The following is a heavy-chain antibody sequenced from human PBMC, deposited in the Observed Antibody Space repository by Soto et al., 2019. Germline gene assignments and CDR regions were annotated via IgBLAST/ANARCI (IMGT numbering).Heavy chain of an antibody. V-gene: IGHV1-18*01. CDR1: GYTFFTYG. CDR2: ISGDNGDT. Sequence: QVQLVQSGAEVRKPGDSVKVSCKASGYTFFTYGVSWLRQAPGQGLEWMGWISGDNGDTNYAQKVQGRVTMTTDTSTSTAYMELRRLSSDDTAVYYCGRDDASSSRALALDIWGQGTMVTVSS. CDR3: GRDDASSSRALALDI. D-gene: IGHD2-2*01. J-gene: IGHJ3*02.